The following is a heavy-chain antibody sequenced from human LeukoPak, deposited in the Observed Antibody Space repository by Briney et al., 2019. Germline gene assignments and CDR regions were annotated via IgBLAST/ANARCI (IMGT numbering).Heavy chain of an antibody. CDR1: GFTFSNYS. J-gene: IGHJ6*03. CDR2: ITSGSRYI. Sequence: GGSLRLSCAASGFTFSNYSMNWVRQAPGKGLEWVSSITSGSRYIYYADSVKGRFTISRDNSKNTLYLQMNSLSAEDTAVYYCAKGAKRLGYCSGGTCYSNYDYYYMDVWGKGTTVTISS. V-gene: IGHV3-21*01. D-gene: IGHD2-15*01. CDR3: AKGAKRLGYCSGGTCYSNYDYYYMDV.